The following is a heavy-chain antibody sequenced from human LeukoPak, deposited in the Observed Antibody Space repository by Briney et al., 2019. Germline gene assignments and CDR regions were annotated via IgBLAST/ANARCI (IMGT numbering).Heavy chain of an antibody. Sequence: SETLSLTCTVSGGSMSGSFWSWIRQPAGKGLEWIGRIYRSGRTNYNPSLKSRVPMSLDTSTSQFSLKLTSVTAADRAVYYCARAPGGCGGTCPFDYWGQGTLVTVAS. CDR2: IYRSGRT. CDR1: GGSMSGSF. V-gene: IGHV4-4*07. CDR3: ARAPGGCGGTCPFDY. D-gene: IGHD2-15*01. J-gene: IGHJ4*02.